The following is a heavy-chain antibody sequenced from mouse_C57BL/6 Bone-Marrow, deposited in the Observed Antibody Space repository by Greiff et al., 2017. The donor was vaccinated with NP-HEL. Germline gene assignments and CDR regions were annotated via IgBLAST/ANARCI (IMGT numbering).Heavy chain of an antibody. D-gene: IGHD1-1*01. J-gene: IGHJ3*01. CDR2: IYPGGGYT. V-gene: IGHV1-63*01. CDR3: ARWGDAYGGFAY. Sequence: QVPLKQSGAELVRPGTSVKMSCKASGYTFTNYWIGWAKQRPGHGLEWIGDIYPGGGYTNYNEKFKGKATLTADKSSSTAYMQFSSLTSEDSAIYYCARWGDAYGGFAYWGQGTLVTVSA. CDR1: GYTFTNYW.